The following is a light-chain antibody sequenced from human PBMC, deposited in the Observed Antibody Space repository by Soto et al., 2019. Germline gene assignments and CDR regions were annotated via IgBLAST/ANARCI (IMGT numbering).Light chain of an antibody. V-gene: IGLV2-11*01. J-gene: IGLJ1*01. CDR3: CSFAGSPYV. CDR1: SSDVGGYNY. CDR2: DVS. Sequence: QSALTQPRSVSGSPGQSVTISCTGTSSDVGGYNYVSWYQHHPGKAPKLMIYDVSKRPSGVPDRFSSSKSGDTASLTISGLQAEDEADYYCCSFAGSPYVFGTGTKVTVL.